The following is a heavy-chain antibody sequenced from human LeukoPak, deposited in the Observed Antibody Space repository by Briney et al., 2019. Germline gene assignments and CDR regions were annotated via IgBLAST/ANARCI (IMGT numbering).Heavy chain of an antibody. CDR2: ISGSGGST. V-gene: IGHV3-23*01. J-gene: IGHJ6*03. CDR3: AKRHGHYYYYMDV. Sequence: SGGSLRLSCAASGFPFSSYAMTWVRQAPGKGLEWVSAISGSGGSTYYADSVKGRFTISRDNSKNTLYLQMNSLRAEDTAVYYCAKRHGHYYYYMDVWGKGTTVTVSS. CDR1: GFPFSSYA.